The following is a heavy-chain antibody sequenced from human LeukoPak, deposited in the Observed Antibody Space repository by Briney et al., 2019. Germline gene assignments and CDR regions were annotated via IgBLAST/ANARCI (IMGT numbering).Heavy chain of an antibody. J-gene: IGHJ4*02. CDR1: GYSITSYW. Sequence: GESLKISCKGSGYSITSYWNVCVRQMAGKGLEWMGIIYPGDSDTRYSPSFQGQVTISADKSISTAYLQWSSLKASDTAMYYCARLYYGSGSLYYFDYWGQGTLVTVSS. CDR2: IYPGDSDT. D-gene: IGHD3-10*01. CDR3: ARLYYGSGSLYYFDY. V-gene: IGHV5-51*01.